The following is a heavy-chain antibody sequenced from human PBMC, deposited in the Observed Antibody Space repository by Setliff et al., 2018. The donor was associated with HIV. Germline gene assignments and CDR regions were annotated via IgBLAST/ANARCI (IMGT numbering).Heavy chain of an antibody. D-gene: IGHD6-13*01. V-gene: IGHV1-3*01. CDR3: ARLGVYAFDI. J-gene: IGHJ3*02. CDR1: GYTFTNYA. CDR2: INAGNGET. Sequence: ASVKVSCKASGYTFTNYAIHWVRQAPGQRLEWMGWINAGNGETIYAQKFQGRVTMTEDTSTDTAYMELNSLRSDDTAVYYCARLGVYAFDIWGQGTMVTVSS.